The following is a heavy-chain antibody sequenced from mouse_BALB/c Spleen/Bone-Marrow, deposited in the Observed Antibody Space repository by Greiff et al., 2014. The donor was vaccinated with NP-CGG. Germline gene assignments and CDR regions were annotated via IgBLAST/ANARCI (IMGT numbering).Heavy chain of an antibody. J-gene: IGHJ3*01. CDR1: GFSLTSYG. CDR2: IWSGGST. V-gene: IGHV2-2*02. D-gene: IGHD2-2*01. Sequence: VKLMESGPGLVQPSQSLSITCTVSGFSLTSYGVHWVRQSPGKGLEWLGVIWSGGSTDYNAAFISRLSISKDNSKSQVFFKMNSLQANDTAIYYCARKGLRRGDWFAYWGQGTLVTVSA. CDR3: ARKGLRRGDWFAY.